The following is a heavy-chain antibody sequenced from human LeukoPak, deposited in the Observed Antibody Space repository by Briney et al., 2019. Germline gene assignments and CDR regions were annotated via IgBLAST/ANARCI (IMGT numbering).Heavy chain of an antibody. CDR3: ARDDGSGSYSYNWFDP. J-gene: IGHJ5*02. CDR2: MNPNSGNT. CDR1: GYTFTSYD. Sequence: GSVRVSCTASGYTFTSYDINWVRQAPGQGLEWMGWMNPNSGNTGYAQKFQGRVTITRNTSISTAYMELSSLRSEDTAVYYCARDDGSGSYSYNWFDPWGQGTLVTVSS. V-gene: IGHV1-8*01. D-gene: IGHD3-10*01.